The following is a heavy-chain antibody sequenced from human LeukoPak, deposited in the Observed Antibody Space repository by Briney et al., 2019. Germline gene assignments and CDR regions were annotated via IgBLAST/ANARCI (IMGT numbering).Heavy chain of an antibody. CDR3: ARPVAGTGVFDY. J-gene: IGHJ4*02. V-gene: IGHV4-34*01. CDR2: INHSGST. D-gene: IGHD6-19*01. Sequence: SETLSLTCAVYGGSFSGYYWSWIRQPPGKGLGWIGEINHSGSTNYNPSLKSRVTISVDTSKNQFSLKLSSVTAADTAVYYCARPVAGTGVFDYWGQGTLVTVSS. CDR1: GGSFSGYY.